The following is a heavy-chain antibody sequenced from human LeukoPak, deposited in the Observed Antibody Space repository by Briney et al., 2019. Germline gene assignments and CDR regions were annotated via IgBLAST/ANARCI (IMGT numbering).Heavy chain of an antibody. D-gene: IGHD3-22*01. Sequence: ASVKVSCKASGYTFTSYGISWVRQAPGQGLEWMGWISAYNGNTNYAQKLQGRVTMTTDTSTSKAYMELRSLRSDDTAVYYCARVDYYDSSSYFDYWGQGTLVTVSS. CDR2: ISAYNGNT. V-gene: IGHV1-18*01. J-gene: IGHJ4*02. CDR1: GYTFTSYG. CDR3: ARVDYYDSSSYFDY.